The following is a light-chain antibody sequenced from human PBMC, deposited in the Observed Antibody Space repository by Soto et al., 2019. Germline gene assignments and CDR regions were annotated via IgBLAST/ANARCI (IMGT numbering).Light chain of an antibody. V-gene: IGLV3-21*02. CDR3: QVRETNTDHLV. J-gene: IGLJ3*02. CDR2: DDT. Sequence: SYELTQAPSMSVAPGQTARITCGGNNIGSKSVHWYQQRPGLAPVVVIYDDTDRPSGIPERFSGSNSGNTATLTISGVEAGDEADYYCQVRETNTDHLVFGGGTKVTVL. CDR1: NIGSKS.